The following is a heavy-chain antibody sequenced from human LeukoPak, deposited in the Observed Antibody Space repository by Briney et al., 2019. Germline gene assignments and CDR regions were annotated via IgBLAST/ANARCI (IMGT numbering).Heavy chain of an antibody. CDR2: IKPDGSEK. Sequence: GGSLRLSCAASGFTFSNYWMSWVRQAPGKGLEWVANIKPDGSEKYYVDSVKGRFSISRDNVRNALYLQMNSLRVGDTALYYCARGDSWSGDYTDAFDVWGQGTMVTVSS. D-gene: IGHD3-3*01. V-gene: IGHV3-7*04. CDR3: ARGDSWSGDYTDAFDV. J-gene: IGHJ3*01. CDR1: GFTFSNYW.